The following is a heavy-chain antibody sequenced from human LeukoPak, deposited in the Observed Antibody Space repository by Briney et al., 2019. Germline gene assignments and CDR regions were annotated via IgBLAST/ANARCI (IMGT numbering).Heavy chain of an antibody. J-gene: IGHJ4*01. Sequence: GGSLRLSCAASGFIFSHYGMHWVRQAPGEGLEWVAVIWSDATNRFYAGSVKGRFTISRDNSQNTLFLQMNSLRAEDTAMYYCARDAQRGFDYSNSLEYWGHGTLVTVSS. CDR3: ARDAQRGFDYSNSLEY. D-gene: IGHD4-11*01. V-gene: IGHV3-33*01. CDR2: IWSDATNR. CDR1: GFIFSHYG.